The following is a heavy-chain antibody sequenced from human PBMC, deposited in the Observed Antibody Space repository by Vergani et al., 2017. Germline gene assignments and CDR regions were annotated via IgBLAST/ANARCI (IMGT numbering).Heavy chain of an antibody. V-gene: IGHV1-2*02. Sequence: QVQLVQSGAEVKKPGASVKVSCKASGYTFTGYYMHWVRQAPGQGLEWMGWINPNSGGTNYAQKLQGRVTMTRDTSISTAYMELSRRRSDDTAVYYCAREETTVTTNWFDPWGQGTLVTVSS. CDR1: GYTFTGYY. CDR2: INPNSGGT. D-gene: IGHD4-17*01. CDR3: AREETTVTTNWFDP. J-gene: IGHJ5*02.